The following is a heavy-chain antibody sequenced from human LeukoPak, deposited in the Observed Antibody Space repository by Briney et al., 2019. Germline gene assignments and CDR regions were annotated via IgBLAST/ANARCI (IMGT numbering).Heavy chain of an antibody. CDR3: ARDPGDYGDYSNLFDS. J-gene: IGHJ5*01. CDR2: ITYDGNNK. CDR1: GFNFRSYG. V-gene: IGHV3-30*03. D-gene: IGHD4-17*01. Sequence: GGSLRLSCAASGFNFRSYGMHWVRQAPGKGLEWVAVITYDGNNKYYADSLKGRFTISRDKSNNSVYLQMNSLRVEDTAVYYCARDPGDYGDYSNLFDSWGQGTLVTVSS.